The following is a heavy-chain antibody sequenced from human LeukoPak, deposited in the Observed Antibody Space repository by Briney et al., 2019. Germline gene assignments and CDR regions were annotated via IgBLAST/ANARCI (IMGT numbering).Heavy chain of an antibody. V-gene: IGHV3-30*18. D-gene: IGHD6-19*01. CDR2: ISYDGSNK. CDR3: AKSRIRNSGAFDI. CDR1: GFTFSSYG. Sequence: GGSLRLSCAASGFTFSSYGMHWVRQAPGEGLEWVAVISYDGSNKYYADSVKGRFTISRDNSKNTLYLQMNSLRAEDTAVYYCAKSRIRNSGAFDIWGQGTMVTVSS. J-gene: IGHJ3*02.